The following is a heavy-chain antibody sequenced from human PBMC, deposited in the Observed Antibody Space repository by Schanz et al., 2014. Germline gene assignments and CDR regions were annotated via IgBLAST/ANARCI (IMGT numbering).Heavy chain of an antibody. Sequence: QVQLQESGPGLVKPSETLSLTCTVSGGSISSYYWSWIRQSPDKGLEWIGEINHSANTTYNPSLKSRVTISVYSSKNQFSLMLNSVTAADTAVYYCARRHHFRSGPYYYYYMDVWGKGTTVTVSS. CDR3: ARRHHFRSGPYYYYYMDV. CDR2: INHSANT. D-gene: IGHD3-3*02. V-gene: IGHV4-34*01. CDR1: GGSISSYY. J-gene: IGHJ6*03.